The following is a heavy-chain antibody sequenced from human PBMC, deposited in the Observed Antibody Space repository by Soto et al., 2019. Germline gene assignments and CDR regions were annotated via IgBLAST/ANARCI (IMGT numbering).Heavy chain of an antibody. D-gene: IGHD3-3*01. CDR1: GFTFSNYA. Sequence: EVQLLESGGGLVQPGGSLRLSCAAAGFTFSNYALTWVRQSPGKGLEWVSTFSGSGGSTYYADSVRGRFTISRDNSKNTLFLQMNRLRVEDTAIYYCARDWTGDTCPCLDVWGQGTTVSVSS. V-gene: IGHV3-23*01. J-gene: IGHJ6*02. CDR2: FSGSGGST. CDR3: ARDWTGDTCPCLDV.